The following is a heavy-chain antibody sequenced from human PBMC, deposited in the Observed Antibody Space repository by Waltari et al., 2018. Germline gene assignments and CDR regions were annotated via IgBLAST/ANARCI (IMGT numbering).Heavy chain of an antibody. J-gene: IGHJ4*02. D-gene: IGHD3-9*01. Sequence: SWVRQAPGKGLEWVSHISGIGSTTNYAASVKGRFTISRDNAKNSVFLQLNSLRADDTAMYYCVRDERWLHLIGTFDSWGQGTLVTVSS. CDR3: VRDERWLHLIGTFDS. CDR2: ISGIGSTT. V-gene: IGHV3-11*01.